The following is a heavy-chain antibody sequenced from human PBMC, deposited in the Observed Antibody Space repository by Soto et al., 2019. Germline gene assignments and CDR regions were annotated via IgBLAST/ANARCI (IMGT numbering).Heavy chain of an antibody. D-gene: IGHD6-13*01. Sequence: GGSLRLSCAASGFTFSSYSMNWVRQAPGKGLEWVSSISSSSSYIYYADSVKGRFTISRDNAKNSLYLQMNSLRAEDTAVYYCARDRRIAAAGPDAFEIWGQGTMVTVSS. CDR1: GFTFSSYS. CDR3: ARDRRIAAAGPDAFEI. V-gene: IGHV3-21*01. J-gene: IGHJ3*02. CDR2: ISSSSSYI.